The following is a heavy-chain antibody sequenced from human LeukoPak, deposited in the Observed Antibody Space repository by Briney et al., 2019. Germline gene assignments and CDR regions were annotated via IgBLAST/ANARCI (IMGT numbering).Heavy chain of an antibody. CDR2: IGESGSPV. D-gene: IGHD1-26*01. Sequence: GGSLRLSCVGSGFIFRDFDMTGVRQTAGRGLEGLSYIGESGSPVFYADSVKGRFSVSRDNAKKSLFLQMNGLRVEDTGIYYCARIGSTGTYNRDFQYWGPGTLVVVSS. V-gene: IGHV3-48*03. CDR3: ARIGSTGTYNRDFQY. J-gene: IGHJ1*01. CDR1: GFIFRDFD.